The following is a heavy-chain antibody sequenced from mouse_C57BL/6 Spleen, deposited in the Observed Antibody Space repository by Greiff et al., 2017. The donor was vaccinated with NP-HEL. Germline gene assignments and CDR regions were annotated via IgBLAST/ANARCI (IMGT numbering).Heavy chain of an antibody. CDR3: ARPLYYYGSSYEDYAMDY. CDR1: GFTFSDYG. J-gene: IGHJ4*01. D-gene: IGHD1-1*01. V-gene: IGHV5-17*01. Sequence: EVKVVESGGGLVKPGGSLKLSCAASGFTFSDYGMHWVRQAPEKGLEWVAYISSGSSTIYYADTVKGRFTISRDNAKNTLFLQMTSLRSEDTAMYYCARPLYYYGSSYEDYAMDYWGQGTSVTVSS. CDR2: ISSGSSTI.